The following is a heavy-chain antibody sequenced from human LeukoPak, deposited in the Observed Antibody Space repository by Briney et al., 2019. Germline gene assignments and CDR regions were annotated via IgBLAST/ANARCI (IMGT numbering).Heavy chain of an antibody. Sequence: SETLSLTCTVSGGSISSSSYYWGWIRQPPGKGLEWIGSIYYSGSTYYNPSLKSRVTISVDTSKNQFSLKLSSVTAADTAVYYCARDFRDGSGQGYYYYGMDVWGQGTTVTVSS. CDR1: GGSISSSSYY. CDR2: IYYSGST. CDR3: ARDFRDGSGQGYYYYGMDV. D-gene: IGHD3-22*01. J-gene: IGHJ6*02. V-gene: IGHV4-39*07.